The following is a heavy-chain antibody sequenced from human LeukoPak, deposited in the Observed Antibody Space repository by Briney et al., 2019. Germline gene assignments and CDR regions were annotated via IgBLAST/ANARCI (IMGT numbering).Heavy chain of an antibody. CDR3: AREMVAGIADY. CDR1: GYTFTDYY. J-gene: IGHJ4*02. V-gene: IGHV1-2*02. Sequence: ASVKVSCKASGYTFTDYYVHWVRQAPGQGLEWMGWISPSSGGTNYAQKFQGRVTMTRDTSTSTVYMELSSLRSEDTAVYYCAREMVAGIADYWGQGTLVTVSS. D-gene: IGHD6-13*01. CDR2: ISPSSGGT.